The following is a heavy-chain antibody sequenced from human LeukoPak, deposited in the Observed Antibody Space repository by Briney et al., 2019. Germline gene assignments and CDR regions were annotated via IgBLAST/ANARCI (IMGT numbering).Heavy chain of an antibody. CDR1: GFTFSSYG. CDR3: AGAPVAVNYFDY. J-gene: IGHJ4*02. D-gene: IGHD6-19*01. V-gene: IGHV3-33*01. Sequence: GGSLRLSCAASGFTFSSYGMHWVRQAPGKGLEWVAVIWYDGSNKYYADSVKGRFTISRDNSKNTLYLQMNSLRAEDTAVYYCAGAPVAVNYFDYWGQGTLVTVSS. CDR2: IWYDGSNK.